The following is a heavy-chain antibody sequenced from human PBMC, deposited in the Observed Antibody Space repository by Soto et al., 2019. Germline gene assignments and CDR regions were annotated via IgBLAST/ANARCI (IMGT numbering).Heavy chain of an antibody. J-gene: IGHJ5*02. D-gene: IGHD3-9*01. V-gene: IGHV6-1*01. Sequence: SQTLSLTCAISGDSVSSNSAAWNWIRQSPSRGLEWLGRTYYRSKWHNDYAVSVKSRITINPDTSKNQFSLQLNSVTPEDTAVYYCARGEKLRYFDWLLIDNWFDPWGQGTLVTVSS. CDR3: ARGEKLRYFDWLLIDNWFDP. CDR2: TYYRSKWHN. CDR1: GDSVSSNSAA.